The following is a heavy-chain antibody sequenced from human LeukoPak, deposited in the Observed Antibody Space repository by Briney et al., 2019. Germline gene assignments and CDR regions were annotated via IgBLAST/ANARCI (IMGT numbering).Heavy chain of an antibody. J-gene: IGHJ6*03. CDR2: IYYSGST. CDR1: GGSISSSSYY. V-gene: IGHV4-39*07. D-gene: IGHD7-27*01. CDR3: ARANWGDFYYYYMDV. Sequence: SETLSLTCTVSGGSISSSSYYWGWIRQPPGKGLEWIGSIYYSGSTYYNPSLKSRVTISVDTSKNQFSLKLSSVTAADTAVYYCARANWGDFYYYYMDVWGKGTTVTVSS.